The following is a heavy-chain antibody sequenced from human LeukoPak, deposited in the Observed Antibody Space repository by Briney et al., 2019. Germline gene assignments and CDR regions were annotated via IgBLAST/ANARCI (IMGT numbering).Heavy chain of an antibody. D-gene: IGHD3-22*01. V-gene: IGHV3-30*18. CDR3: AKDYYDSSGYYYFDN. Sequence: GGSLRLSCAASGFTFSSYAMHWVRQAPGKGLEWVAVILYDGSNKYYADSVKGQFTISRDNSKNTLYQQMNSLRAEDTAVYYCAKDYYDSSGYYYFDNWGQGTLVTVSS. CDR1: GFTFSSYA. CDR2: ILYDGSNK. J-gene: IGHJ4*02.